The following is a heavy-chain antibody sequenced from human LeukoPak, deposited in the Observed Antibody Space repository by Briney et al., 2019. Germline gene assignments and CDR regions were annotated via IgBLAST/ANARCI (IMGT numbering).Heavy chain of an antibody. V-gene: IGHV3-66*01. D-gene: IGHD4-23*01. J-gene: IGHJ4*02. CDR1: GYTFGDHG. Sequence: GGSLRLSCAGSGYTFGDHGMNWVRQAPGKGLEWVSVIYSGGTTYYADSVKGRFTISRDNSKNTLYLQMSSLRAEDTAVYYCARENYGGTTGFDYWGQGTLVTVSS. CDR2: IYSGGTT. CDR3: ARENYGGTTGFDY.